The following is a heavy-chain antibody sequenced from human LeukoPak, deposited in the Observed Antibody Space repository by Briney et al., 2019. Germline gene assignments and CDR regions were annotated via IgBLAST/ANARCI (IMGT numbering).Heavy chain of an antibody. V-gene: IGHV4-39*07. CDR1: GGSISSGGYY. CDR3: ARGRGSVGFGPGNDY. J-gene: IGHJ4*02. Sequence: PSETLSLTCTVSGGSISSGGYYWSWIRQPPGQGLEWIGEINHSGSTNYNPSLKSRVTISVDTSKNQFSLKLSSVTAADTAVYYCARGRGSVGFGPGNDYWGQGTLVTVSS. CDR2: INHSGST. D-gene: IGHD3/OR15-3a*01.